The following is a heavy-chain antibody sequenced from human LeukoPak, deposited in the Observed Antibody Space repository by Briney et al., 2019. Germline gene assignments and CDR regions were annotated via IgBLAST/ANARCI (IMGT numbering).Heavy chain of an antibody. CDR2: IYYSGST. Sequence: SETLSLTCAVYGGSFSGYYWGWIRQPPGKGLEWIGSIYYSGSTYYNPSLKSRVTISVDTSKNQFSLKLSSVTAADTAVYYCATQAVAPYYYYGMDVWGQGTTVTVSS. CDR3: ATQAVAPYYYYGMDV. J-gene: IGHJ6*02. D-gene: IGHD6-19*01. CDR1: GGSFSGYY. V-gene: IGHV4-39*01.